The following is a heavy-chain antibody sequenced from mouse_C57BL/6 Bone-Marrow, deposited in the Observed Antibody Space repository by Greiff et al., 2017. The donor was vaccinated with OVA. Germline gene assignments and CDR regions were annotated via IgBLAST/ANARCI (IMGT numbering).Heavy chain of an antibody. J-gene: IGHJ2*01. CDR3: TGEADGYYDY. V-gene: IGHV6-3*01. D-gene: IGHD2-3*01. Sequence: EVKLMESGGGLVQPGGSMKLSCVASGFTFSNYWMNWVRQSPEKGLEWVAQIRLKSDNYATHYAESVKGRFTISRDDSKSSVYLQMNNLRAEDTGIYYCTGEADGYYDYWGQGTTLTVSS. CDR1: GFTFSNYW. CDR2: IRLKSDNYAT.